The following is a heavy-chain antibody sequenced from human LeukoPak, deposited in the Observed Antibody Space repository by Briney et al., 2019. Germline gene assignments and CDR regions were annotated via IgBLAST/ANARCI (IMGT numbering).Heavy chain of an antibody. CDR3: ARGAHRINWFDP. CDR1: GGSISSYY. CDR2: IYYSGST. D-gene: IGHD2-15*01. J-gene: IGHJ5*02. V-gene: IGHV4-59*01. Sequence: SETLSLTCTVSGGSISSYYWSWIRQPPGKGLEWIGYIYYSGSTNYNPSLKSRVTISVDTSKNPFSLKLSSVTAADTAVYYCARGAHRINWFDPWGQGTLVTVSS.